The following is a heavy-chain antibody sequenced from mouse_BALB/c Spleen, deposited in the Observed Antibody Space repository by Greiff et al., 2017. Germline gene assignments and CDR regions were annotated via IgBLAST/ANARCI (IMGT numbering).Heavy chain of an antibody. D-gene: IGHD2-14*01. V-gene: IGHV1-26*01. CDR3: ARWGSYYRSSWFAY. J-gene: IGHJ3*01. CDR2: VNPNNGGT. CDR1: GYTFTDYY. Sequence: VQLQQSGPELVKPGASVKISCKASGYTFTDYYMNWVKQSHGKSLEWIGLVNPNNGGTSYNQRFKGKATLTVDKSSSTAYMELRSLTSEDSAVYYCARWGSYYRSSWFAYWGQGTLVTVSA.